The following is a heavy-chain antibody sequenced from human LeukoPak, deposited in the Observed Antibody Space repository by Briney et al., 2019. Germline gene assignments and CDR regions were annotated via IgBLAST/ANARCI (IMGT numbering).Heavy chain of an antibody. CDR3: ARGPVSTHGMDV. CDR1: GYTFTSYD. CDR2: KNPNSGRT. V-gene: IGHV1-8*01. Sequence: ASVKVSCKASGYTFTSYDINWVRQATGQGLEWMGWKNPNSGRTGFAQKFQGRLTMTMNTSISTAYMELSSLTSEDTAVYYRARGPVSTHGMDVWGQGTTVTVSS. J-gene: IGHJ6*02. D-gene: IGHD2-2*01.